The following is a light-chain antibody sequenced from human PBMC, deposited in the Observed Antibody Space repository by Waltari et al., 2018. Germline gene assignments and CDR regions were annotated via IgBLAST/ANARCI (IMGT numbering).Light chain of an antibody. CDR3: QQYGSPPRT. V-gene: IGKV3-20*01. Sequence: EIVLTQSPGTLSFSPGERATLSCRASQAISNSYLAWYQQKPGEAPRLLIYNASHRGTGIPDKCSGSGSGTEFTLIISRLEPEDFAVYYCQQYGSPPRTFGQGTKVEIK. CDR2: NAS. CDR1: QAISNSY. J-gene: IGKJ1*01.